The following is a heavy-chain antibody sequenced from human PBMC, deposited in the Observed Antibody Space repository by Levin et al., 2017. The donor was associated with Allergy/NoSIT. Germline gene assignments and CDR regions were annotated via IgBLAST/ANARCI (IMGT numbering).Heavy chain of an antibody. J-gene: IGHJ4*02. CDR1: GFTFGSYA. CDR2: ISGSGGST. V-gene: IGHV3-23*01. D-gene: IGHD3-22*01. CDR3: ARDRDSSVNANKFDC. Sequence: PGGSLRLSCAASGFTFGSYAVSWVRQAPGKGLEWVAGISGSGGSTYYEDSVKGRFTISRDNSNNKLFLQMSSLRAEDTAVYYCARDRDSSVNANKFDCWGQGTLVTVSS.